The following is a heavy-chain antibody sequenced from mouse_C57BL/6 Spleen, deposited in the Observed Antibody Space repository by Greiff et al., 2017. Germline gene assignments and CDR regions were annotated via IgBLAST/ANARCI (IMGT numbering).Heavy chain of an antibody. CDR1: GFTFSSYG. CDR2: ISSGGSYT. J-gene: IGHJ3*01. CDR3: ARRGDYDYDEAEAWFAY. V-gene: IGHV5-6*01. Sequence: EVQLVESGGDLVKPGGSLKLSCAASGFTFSSYGMSWVRQTPDKRLGWVATISSGGSYTYYPDSVKGRFTISRDNAKTTLYLQMSRLKSEDTAMYYCARRGDYDYDEAEAWFAYWGQGTLVTVSA. D-gene: IGHD2-4*01.